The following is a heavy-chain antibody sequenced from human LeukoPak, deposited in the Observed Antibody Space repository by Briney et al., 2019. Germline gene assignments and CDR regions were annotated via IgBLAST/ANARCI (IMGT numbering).Heavy chain of an antibody. CDR1: GFTFRNAW. D-gene: IGHD2-15*01. Sequence: WGSLGLSCAASGFTFRNAWMAWFRQAPGKGLEWVGHIHYKTGGDTTNYAAPVKGRFTISRDDSQDTLFLQMSSLKTEDTGVYFCVGGFLGNWGQGTLVTVSS. CDR3: VGGFLGN. CDR2: IHYKTGGDTT. V-gene: IGHV3-15*01. J-gene: IGHJ4*02.